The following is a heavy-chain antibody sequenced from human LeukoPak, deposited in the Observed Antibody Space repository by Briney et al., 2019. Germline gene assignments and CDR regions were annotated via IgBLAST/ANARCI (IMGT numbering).Heavy chain of an antibody. D-gene: IGHD6-13*01. J-gene: IGHJ4*02. CDR1: GYTFTGYY. V-gene: IGHV1-69*02. CDR3: ARGSSWRYYFDY. CDR2: IIPILGIA. Sequence: GASVRVSCKASGYTFTGYYMHWVRQAPGQGLEWMGRIIPILGIANYAQKFQGRVTITADKSTSTAYMELSSLRSEDTAVYYCARGSSWRYYFDYWGQGTLVTVSS.